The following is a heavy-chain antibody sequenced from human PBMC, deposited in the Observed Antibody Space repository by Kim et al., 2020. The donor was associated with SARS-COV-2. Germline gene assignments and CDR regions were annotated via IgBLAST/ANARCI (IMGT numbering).Heavy chain of an antibody. CDR2: ISYDGSNK. CDR1: GFTFSSYG. J-gene: IGHJ4*02. D-gene: IGHD6-19*01. V-gene: IGHV3-30*03. CDR3: AAGYSSGWGFDY. Sequence: GVSLRLSCAASGFTFSSYGMHWVRQAPGKGLEWVAVISYDGSNKYYADSVKGRFTISRDNSKNTLYLQMNSLRAEDTAVYYCAAGYSSGWGFDYWGQGTLVTVSS.